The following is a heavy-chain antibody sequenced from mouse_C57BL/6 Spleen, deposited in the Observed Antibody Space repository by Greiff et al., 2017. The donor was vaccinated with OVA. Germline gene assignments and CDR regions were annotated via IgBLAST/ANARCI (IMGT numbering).Heavy chain of an antibody. Sequence: EVQVVESGGGLVQPGGSLKLSCAASGFTFSDYYMYWVRQTPEKRLEWVAYISNGGGSTYYPDTVKGRFTISRDNAKNTLYLQMSRLKSEDTAMYYCARRTYSNYWYFDVWGTGTTVTVSS. CDR2: ISNGGGST. D-gene: IGHD2-5*01. CDR3: ARRTYSNYWYFDV. J-gene: IGHJ1*03. V-gene: IGHV5-12*01. CDR1: GFTFSDYY.